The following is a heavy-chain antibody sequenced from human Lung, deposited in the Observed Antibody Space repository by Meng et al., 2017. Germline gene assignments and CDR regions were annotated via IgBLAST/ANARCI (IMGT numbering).Heavy chain of an antibody. Sequence: VQLLCGGAGLLSPSEPLSLTCVVSGVSFSDYYWSWIRQPPGKGLEWIGEINHSGSTNYNPSLESRATISVDTSQNNLSLKLSSVTAADSAVYYCARGPTTMAHDFDYWGQGTLVTVSS. J-gene: IGHJ4*02. CDR3: ARGPTTMAHDFDY. D-gene: IGHD4-11*01. CDR2: INHSGST. V-gene: IGHV4-34*01. CDR1: GVSFSDYY.